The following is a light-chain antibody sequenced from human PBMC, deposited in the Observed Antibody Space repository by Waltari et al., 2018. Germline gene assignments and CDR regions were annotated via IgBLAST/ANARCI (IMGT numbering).Light chain of an antibody. CDR1: RSDVGGYNY. V-gene: IGLV2-11*01. CDR3: CSYAGVTRV. Sequence: QSALTQPRSVSGSPGQSVTISCTETRSDVGGYNYVSWYHQHPGKAPKLMIYDVSKRPSGVPDRFSGSKSGNTASLTISGLQAEDEADYYCCSYAGVTRVFGGGTKLTVL. J-gene: IGLJ3*02. CDR2: DVS.